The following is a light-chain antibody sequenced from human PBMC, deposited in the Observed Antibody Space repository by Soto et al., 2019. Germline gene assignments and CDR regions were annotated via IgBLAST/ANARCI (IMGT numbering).Light chain of an antibody. Sequence: DIQMTQSPSSLSASVGDSVTITCRASQSITIFLNWYQQKPGKAPKLLIYGATSLQSGVPSRFSGSVFGTDYTLTISSLQPEDFATYYGQQSYNTPRTFGQGTKVEIK. J-gene: IGKJ1*01. CDR3: QQSYNTPRT. CDR1: QSITIF. CDR2: GAT. V-gene: IGKV1-39*01.